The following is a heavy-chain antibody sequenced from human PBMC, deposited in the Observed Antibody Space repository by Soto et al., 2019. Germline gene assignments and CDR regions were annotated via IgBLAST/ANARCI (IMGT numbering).Heavy chain of an antibody. Sequence: QVQLVQSGAEVKKPGASVKVSCKASGYTFTSYGISWVRQAPGQGLEWMGWISAYNGNTNYAQKLQGRVTMTTDTSTSTAYMELRSLRSDDTAVYYCARVETYCSGGSCYYDAFDIWGQGTMVTVSS. CDR2: ISAYNGNT. CDR3: ARVETYCSGGSCYYDAFDI. D-gene: IGHD2-15*01. CDR1: GYTFTSYG. V-gene: IGHV1-18*01. J-gene: IGHJ3*02.